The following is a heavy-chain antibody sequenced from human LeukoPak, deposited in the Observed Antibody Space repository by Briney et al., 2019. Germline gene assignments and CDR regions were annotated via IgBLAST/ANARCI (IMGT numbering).Heavy chain of an antibody. CDR1: GGTFSSYA. V-gene: IGHV1-69*05. J-gene: IGHJ4*02. CDR2: IIPIFGTA. Sequence: SVKVSCKASGGTFSSYAISWVRQAPGQGLEWMGRIIPIFGTANYAQKFQGRVTITTDEPTSTAYMELSSLRSEDTAVYYCARDMYGSGSFDYWGQGTLVTVSS. CDR3: ARDMYGSGSFDY. D-gene: IGHD3-10*01.